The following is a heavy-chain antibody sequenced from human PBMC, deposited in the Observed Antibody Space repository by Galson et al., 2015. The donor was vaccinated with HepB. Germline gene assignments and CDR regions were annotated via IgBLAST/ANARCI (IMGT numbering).Heavy chain of an antibody. CDR1: GDSVSSNSAA. CDR3: ARHRRERGELLNGFDI. Sequence: CAISGDSVSSNSAAWNWIRQSPSRGLGWLGRTYYRSKWYNDYAVSVKSRITINPDTSKNQFSLQLNSVTPEDTAVYYCARHRRERGELLNGFDIWGQGTMVTVSS. J-gene: IGHJ3*02. CDR2: TYYRSKWYN. D-gene: IGHD1-26*01. V-gene: IGHV6-1*01.